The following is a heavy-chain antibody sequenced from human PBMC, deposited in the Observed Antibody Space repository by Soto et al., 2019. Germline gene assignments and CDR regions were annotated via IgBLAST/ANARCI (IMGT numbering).Heavy chain of an antibody. CDR2: ISAYNGNT. J-gene: IGHJ3*02. V-gene: IGHV1-18*01. CDR3: ARDEFRELRSADAFDI. D-gene: IGHD1-7*01. Sequence: QVQLVQSGAEVKKPGASVKVSCKASGYTFTSYGISWVRQAPGQGLEWMGWISAYNGNTNYAQKLQGRVTMTTDTSTSTADMELRSLRSDDTAVYYCARDEFRELRSADAFDIWGQGTMVTVSS. CDR1: GYTFTSYG.